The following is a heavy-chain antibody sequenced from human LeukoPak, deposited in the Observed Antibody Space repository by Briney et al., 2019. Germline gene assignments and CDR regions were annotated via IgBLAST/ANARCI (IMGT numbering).Heavy chain of an antibody. CDR1: GGSISSSGYY. V-gene: IGHV4-39*07. D-gene: IGHD1-26*01. CDR2: IYYSGST. J-gene: IGHJ3*02. CDR3: ARDRLREDAFDI. Sequence: SETLSLTCTVSGGSISSSGYYWGWIRQPPGKGLEWIGSIYYSGSTYYNPSLKSRVTISVDTSKSQFSLKLSSVTAADTAVYYCARDRLREDAFDIWGQGTMVTVSS.